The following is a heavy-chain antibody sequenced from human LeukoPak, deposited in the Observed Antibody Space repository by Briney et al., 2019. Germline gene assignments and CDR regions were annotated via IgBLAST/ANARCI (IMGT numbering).Heavy chain of an antibody. Sequence: GRSLRLSCAASGFTSDDYAMHSVRPAPGKGRWWVSGICWNSGSIGYADYVKGRFTISRDNAKNSLYLQMNSLRAEDTALYYCAKTRGYNWNDESPLDYWGQGTLVTVSS. V-gene: IGHV3-9*02. CDR1: GFTSDDYA. CDR3: AKTRGYNWNDESPLDY. CDR2: ICWNSGSI. D-gene: IGHD1-1*01. J-gene: IGHJ4*02.